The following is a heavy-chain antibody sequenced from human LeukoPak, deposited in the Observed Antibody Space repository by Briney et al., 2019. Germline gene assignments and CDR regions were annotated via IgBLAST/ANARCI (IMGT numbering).Heavy chain of an antibody. CDR3: AREGYIRNYSYMDV. CDR1: GDSFSSNSAA. J-gene: IGHJ6*03. Sequence: SQTLSLTCAISGDSFSSNSAAWNWITQSPSRGLEWLGRTYSKYKWYYEYAPTVKSRITVNPDTSKNQFSLQLSSVTSEDTAVYYCAREGYIRNYSYMDVWGKGTTVTVSS. V-gene: IGHV6-1*01. D-gene: IGHD2-15*01. CDR2: TYSKYKWYY.